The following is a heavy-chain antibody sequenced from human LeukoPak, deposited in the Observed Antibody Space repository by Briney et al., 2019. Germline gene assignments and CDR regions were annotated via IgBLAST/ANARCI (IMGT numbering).Heavy chain of an antibody. CDR2: IYHSGST. J-gene: IGHJ4*02. Sequence: PSETLSLTCTVSGGSISSNSYYWGWIRQPPGKGLEWIGSIYHSGSTYYNPSLKSRVTISVDTSKNQFSLKLSSVTAADTVVYYCARGDTAMVTALYYFDYWGQGTLVTVSS. CDR3: ARGDTAMVTALYYFDY. V-gene: IGHV4-39*07. D-gene: IGHD5-18*01. CDR1: GGSISSNSYY.